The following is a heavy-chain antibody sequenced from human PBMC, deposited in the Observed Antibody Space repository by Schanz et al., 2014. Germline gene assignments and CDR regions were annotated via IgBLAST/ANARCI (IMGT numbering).Heavy chain of an antibody. J-gene: IGHJ4*02. D-gene: IGHD3-10*01. V-gene: IGHV3-11*01. CDR1: GFPFSDYF. Sequence: VQLVESGGGLVQPGGSLRLSCTASGFPFSDYFMAWIRQPPGRGLEWVSYIGNGGVTIYYADSVKGRFTISRDNSKNPLYLRRNSLRAEDTAVYYCARIGGSVFDYWAQGTLVTVSS. CDR2: IGNGGVTI. CDR3: ARIGGSVFDY.